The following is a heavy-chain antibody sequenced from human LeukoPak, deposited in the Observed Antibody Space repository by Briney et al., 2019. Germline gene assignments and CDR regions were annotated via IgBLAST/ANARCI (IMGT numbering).Heavy chain of an antibody. CDR2: IWFDGSNK. Sequence: GGSLRLSCAASGFIFSNDAMHWVRQAPGKGLEWVAFIWFDGSNKHYADSVKGRFTTSRDNSEDTLYLQMNSLRAEDTAVYYCVRDPSGSGFAFDSWGQGALVTVSS. V-gene: IGHV3-33*01. CDR1: GFIFSNDA. CDR3: VRDPSGSGFAFDS. D-gene: IGHD1-1*01. J-gene: IGHJ4*02.